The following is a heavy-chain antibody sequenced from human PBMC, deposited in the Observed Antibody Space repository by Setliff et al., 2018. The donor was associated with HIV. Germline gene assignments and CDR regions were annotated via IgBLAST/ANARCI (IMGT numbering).Heavy chain of an antibody. CDR3: ARNPRIAVAGTDYYYYMDV. J-gene: IGHJ6*03. CDR2: INPSGGST. V-gene: IGHV1-46*01. D-gene: IGHD6-19*01. CDR1: GYTFTSYY. Sequence: ASVKVSCKASGYTFTSYYMHWVRQAPGQGLEWKGIINPSGGSTSYAQKFQGIVTMTRDTSTSTVYMELSSLRSEDTAVYYCARNPRIAVAGTDYYYYMDVWGKGTTVTVS.